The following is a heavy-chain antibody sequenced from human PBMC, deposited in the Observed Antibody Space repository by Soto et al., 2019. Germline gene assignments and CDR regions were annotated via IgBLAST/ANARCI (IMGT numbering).Heavy chain of an antibody. Sequence: QITLKESGPALVKPTQTLTLTCTFSGFSLTTSGVGVHWLRQPVGKALEWLGVIYGDDDKRYNPSLETRLTITKDSTKNHVVLTMTNMDPLDTATYYCAHNPSCSTNWDIRDDWFDPWGQGTLVTVSS. J-gene: IGHJ5*02. CDR2: IYGDDDK. CDR3: AHNPSCSTNWDIRDDWFDP. V-gene: IGHV2-5*02. D-gene: IGHD6-13*01. CDR1: GFSLTTSGVG.